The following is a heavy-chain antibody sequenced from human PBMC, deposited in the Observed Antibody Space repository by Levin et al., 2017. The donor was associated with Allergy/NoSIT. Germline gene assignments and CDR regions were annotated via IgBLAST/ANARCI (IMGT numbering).Heavy chain of an antibody. CDR3: VRGDDAFDF. Sequence: GGSLRLSCAASGFTFNTYSMNWVRQAPGKGLEWVSSISSSGSHIYFADSMKGRFAISRDNVKNSLFLEMNSLRDEDAAVYYCVRGDDAFDFWGHGTIVTMSS. V-gene: IGHV3-21*01. J-gene: IGHJ3*01. CDR1: GFTFNTYS. CDR2: ISSSGSHI.